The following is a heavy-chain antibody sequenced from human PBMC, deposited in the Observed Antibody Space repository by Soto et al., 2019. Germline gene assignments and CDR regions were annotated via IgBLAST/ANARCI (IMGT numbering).Heavy chain of an antibody. Sequence: ASGPTLVNPTQTLTLTCTFSGFSLSTIGMCVSWIRQPPGKALEWLALIDWDDDKYYSTSLKTRLTISKDTSKNQVVLTMTNMDPVDTATYYCARIAKKYSSTQYYYYYYGMEVWVQITTVSVS. CDR2: IDWDDDK. V-gene: IGHV2-70*01. D-gene: IGHD6-13*01. CDR3: ARIAKKYSSTQYYYYYYGMEV. CDR1: GFSLSTIGMC. J-gene: IGHJ6*01.